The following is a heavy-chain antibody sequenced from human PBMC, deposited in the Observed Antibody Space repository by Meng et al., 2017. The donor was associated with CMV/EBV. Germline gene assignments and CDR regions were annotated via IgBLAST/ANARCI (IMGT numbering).Heavy chain of an antibody. CDR2: ISGSGGST. J-gene: IGHJ4*02. D-gene: IGHD3-10*02. CDR3: ASSDKCSHNPDFDY. Sequence: GESLKISCAASGFTFSSYGMHWVRQAPGKGLEWVSAISGSGGSTYYADSVKGRFTISRDNSKTTLYLQMNSLRDEDTAVYYYASSDKCSHNPDFDYWGQGTLVTVSS. V-gene: IGHV3-23*01. CDR1: GFTFSSYG.